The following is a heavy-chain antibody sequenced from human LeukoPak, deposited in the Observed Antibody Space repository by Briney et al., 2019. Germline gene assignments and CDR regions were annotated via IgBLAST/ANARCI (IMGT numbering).Heavy chain of an antibody. J-gene: IGHJ6*02. CDR3: ARAPYMAPELYYYGMDV. CDR1: GGTFSSYA. V-gene: IGHV1-69*13. D-gene: IGHD1-7*01. Sequence: SVTVSCTASGGTFSSYAISWVRQAPGQGLEWMGGIIPIFGTANYAQKFQGRVTITADESTSTAYMELSSLRSEDTAVYYCARAPYMAPELYYYGMDVWGQGTTVTVSS. CDR2: IIPIFGTA.